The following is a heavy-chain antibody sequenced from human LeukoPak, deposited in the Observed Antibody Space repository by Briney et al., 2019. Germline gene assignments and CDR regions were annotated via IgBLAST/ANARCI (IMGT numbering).Heavy chain of an antibody. CDR1: GGSFSDYY. Sequence: SETLSLTCAVYGGSFSDYYWNWIRQPPGKGLEWIGEIGHSGGTNYNPSLKSRVTISLDTSKNQFSLQLSSVTAADTAVYYCARGRKDVVLVVAATGRWFDPWGQGTLVTVSS. J-gene: IGHJ5*02. CDR2: IGHSGGT. CDR3: ARGRKDVVLVVAATGRWFDP. D-gene: IGHD2-15*01. V-gene: IGHV4-34*01.